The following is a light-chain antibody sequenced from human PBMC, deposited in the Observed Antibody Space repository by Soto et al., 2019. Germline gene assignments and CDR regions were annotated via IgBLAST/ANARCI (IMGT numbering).Light chain of an antibody. CDR2: EVS. CDR3: QSYDSSLSGYV. Sequence: QSALTQPASLSGSPGQSITISCTGTSSDVGAYNSVSWYQQHPGEAPKLMIYEVSNRPSAVPHRFSGSKSGNTASLTISGLQAEDEADYYCQSYDSSLSGYVFGTGTKLTVL. J-gene: IGLJ1*01. V-gene: IGLV2-14*01. CDR1: SSDVGAYNS.